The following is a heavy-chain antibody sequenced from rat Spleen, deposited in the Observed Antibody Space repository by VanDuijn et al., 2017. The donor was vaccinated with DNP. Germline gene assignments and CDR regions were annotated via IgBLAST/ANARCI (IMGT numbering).Heavy chain of an antibody. CDR3: TAYYYDGSYYYFDY. CDR1: GFTFSNAA. Sequence: VQLVESGGGLVQPKESLKISCAASGFTFSNAAMYWVRQAPGKGLEWVARIRTKPNNYATYYADSVKGRFTISRDDSKSMVYLQMDNLKTEDTAIYYCTAYYYDGSYYYFDYWGQGVMVTVSS. D-gene: IGHD1-12*02. J-gene: IGHJ2*01. CDR2: IRTKPNNYAT. V-gene: IGHV10-5*01.